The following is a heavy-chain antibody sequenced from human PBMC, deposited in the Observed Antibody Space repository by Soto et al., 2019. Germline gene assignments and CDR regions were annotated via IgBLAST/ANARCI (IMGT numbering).Heavy chain of an antibody. J-gene: IGHJ1*01. CDR3: ARVGSRDAYNYVLDQ. CDR1: GRIFSSFP. Sequence: QVQVVQSGAEVQKPGSSVKISCKASGRIFSSFPTSWVRQVPGQGLEWMGGVISASGSVTYAPKFQGSVTMTAVNSAGIGYMELTSLTSEDTAIYYCARVGSRDAYNYVLDQWGPGTMVTVSS. CDR2: VISASGSV. V-gene: IGHV1-69*06. D-gene: IGHD5-18*01.